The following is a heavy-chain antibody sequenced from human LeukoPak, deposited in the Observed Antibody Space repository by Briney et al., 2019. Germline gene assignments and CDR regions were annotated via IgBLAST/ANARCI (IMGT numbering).Heavy chain of an antibody. CDR2: ISSSGSTI. Sequence: GGSLRLSCAASGFTFSNAWMSWIRQAPGKGLEWVSYISSSGSTIYYADSVKGRFTISRDNAKNSLYLQMNSLRAEDTAVYYCASRYSSSWSSTPWFDPWGQGTLVTVSS. CDR1: GFTFSNAW. V-gene: IGHV3-11*01. CDR3: ASRYSSSWSSTPWFDP. D-gene: IGHD6-13*01. J-gene: IGHJ5*02.